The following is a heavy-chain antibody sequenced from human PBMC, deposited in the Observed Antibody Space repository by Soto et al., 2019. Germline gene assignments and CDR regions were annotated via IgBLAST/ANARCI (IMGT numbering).Heavy chain of an antibody. CDR1: GGSVSSGSYY. CDR2: IYYSGST. D-gene: IGHD1-7*01. J-gene: IGHJ3*02. CDR3: ARDRGLNWNYDGVASDI. Sequence: SGTLSLTCTVSGGSVSSGSYYWSWIRQPPGKGLEWIGYIYYSGSTNYNPSLKSRVTISVDTSKNQFSLKLSSVTAADTAVYYCARDRGLNWNYDGVASDIRGKGTMFTVSS. V-gene: IGHV4-61*01.